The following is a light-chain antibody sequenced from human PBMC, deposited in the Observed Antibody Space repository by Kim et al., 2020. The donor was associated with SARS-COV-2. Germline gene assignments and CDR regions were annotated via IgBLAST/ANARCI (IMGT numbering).Light chain of an antibody. J-gene: IGKJ2*01. CDR2: GAS. CDR3: QQYNNWYT. CDR1: QSVCSN. Sequence: EIVMTQSPATLSVSPGERATLSCRASQSVCSNLAWYQQKPGQAPRLLIYGASTRATGIPARFSGSGSGTEFTLTITSLQSEDFAVYYCQQYNNWYTFGQGTKLEI. V-gene: IGKV3-15*01.